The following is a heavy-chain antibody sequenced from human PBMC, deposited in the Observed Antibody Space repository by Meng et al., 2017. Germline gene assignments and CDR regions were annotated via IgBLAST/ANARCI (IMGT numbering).Heavy chain of an antibody. CDR2: IIPILGIA. J-gene: IGHJ2*01. CDR3: ARSKDGYNYWYFDL. D-gene: IGHD5-24*01. Sequence: QVQRVQSGGEAKKPRSSLKGSCKASGGPFSRYTISWVRQAPGQGLEWMGRIIPILGIANYAQKFQGRVTITADKSTSTAYMELSSLRSEDTAVYYCARSKDGYNYWYFDLWGRGTLVTVSS. V-gene: IGHV1-69*02. CDR1: GGPFSRYT.